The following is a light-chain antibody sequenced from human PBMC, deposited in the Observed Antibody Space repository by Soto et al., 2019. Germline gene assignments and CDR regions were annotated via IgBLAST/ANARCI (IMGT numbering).Light chain of an antibody. CDR1: QSVSSY. Sequence: EIVLTQSPATLSLSPGERATLSCRASQSVSSYLAWYQQKPGQAPRLLIYDASNRTTGIQARFSGSGSGTDFTLTISGLQPEDFSVYYCQQRSNWPPLTFGGGTKVELK. CDR3: QQRSNWPPLT. CDR2: DAS. J-gene: IGKJ4*01. V-gene: IGKV3-11*01.